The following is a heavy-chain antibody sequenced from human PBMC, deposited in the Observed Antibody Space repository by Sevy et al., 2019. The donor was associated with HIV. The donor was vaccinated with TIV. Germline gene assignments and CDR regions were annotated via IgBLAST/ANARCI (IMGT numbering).Heavy chain of an antibody. CDR2: IHHGGTT. J-gene: IGHJ4*02. D-gene: IGHD3-22*01. CDR1: DGSVSGYF. Sequence: SETLSLTCTVSDGSVSGYFWSWIRQPPGRGLEWIGNIHHGGTTKYNPSLKSRLTISIDTSKNQFSLILASATAADTAVYYCTRLDSSGYSDYWGQGTPVTVSS. CDR3: TRLDSSGYSDY. V-gene: IGHV4-59*02.